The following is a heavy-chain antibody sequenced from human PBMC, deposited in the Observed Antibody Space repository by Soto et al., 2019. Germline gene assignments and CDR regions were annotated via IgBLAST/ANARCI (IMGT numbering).Heavy chain of an antibody. D-gene: IGHD5-18*01. J-gene: IGHJ4*02. CDR3: ARGGVDTATFDY. CDR1: GGSISSGGYY. CDR2: IYYSGST. Sequence: LCGGSISSGGYYWSWIRQHPGKGLEWIGYIYYSGSTYYNPSLKSRVTISVDTSKNQFSLKLSSVTAADTAVYYCARGGVDTATFDYWGQGTLVTVSS. V-gene: IGHV4-31*02.